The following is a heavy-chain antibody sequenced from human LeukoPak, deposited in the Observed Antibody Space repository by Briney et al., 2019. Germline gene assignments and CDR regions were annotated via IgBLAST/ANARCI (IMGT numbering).Heavy chain of an antibody. V-gene: IGHV4-39*01. CDR1: GGSISSSSPY. CDR2: IYSSGNT. CDR3: ARRDYGVPFDP. D-gene: IGHD4-17*01. J-gene: IGHJ5*02. Sequence: PSEILSLTCTVSGGSISSSSPYWGWIRQPPGKGLEWIGSIYSSGNTFYNSSLKSRVTISADTSKNQFSLRLSSVTAADTAVYYCARRDYGVPFDPWGQGALVTVSS.